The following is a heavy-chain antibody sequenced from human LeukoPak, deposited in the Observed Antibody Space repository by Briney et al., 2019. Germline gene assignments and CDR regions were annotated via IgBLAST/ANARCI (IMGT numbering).Heavy chain of an antibody. CDR2: IFYSGGS. D-gene: IGHD2-2*01. CDR1: GGSISSYY. J-gene: IGHJ3*02. Sequence: PSETLSLTCTVSGGSISSYYWTWIRQPPGKGLEWIGYIFYSGGSNYNPSLKSRATISVDTSKNHFSLKLSSVTAADTAVYYCARLGSTFDIWGQGTMVTVSS. CDR3: ARLGSTFDI. V-gene: IGHV4-59*08.